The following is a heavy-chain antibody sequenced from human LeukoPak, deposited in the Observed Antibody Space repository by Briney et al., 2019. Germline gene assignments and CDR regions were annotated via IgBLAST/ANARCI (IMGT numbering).Heavy chain of an antibody. Sequence: SETLSLTCSVSGVSLSSYYGSWIRQPAGKGLEWVGGIYTSGSTNYNHSLMRRLTIPVNTYEHQFPLKLRSVPAADTPVYSYVRDSSFPDFDFWSGRLPGWFDPWGQGTLVTVSS. CDR3: VRDSSFPDFDFWSGRLPGWFDP. D-gene: IGHD3-3*01. V-gene: IGHV4-4*07. CDR2: IYTSGST. CDR1: GVSLSSYY. J-gene: IGHJ5*02.